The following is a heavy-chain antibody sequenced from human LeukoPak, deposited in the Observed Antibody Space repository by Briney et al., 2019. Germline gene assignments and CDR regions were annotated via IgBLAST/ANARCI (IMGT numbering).Heavy chain of an antibody. V-gene: IGHV4-59*08. CDR1: GGSISSYY. Sequence: PSETLSLTCTVSGGSISSYYWSWIRQPPGKGLEWIGYIYYSGSTNYNLSLKSRVTISVDTSKNQFSLKLSSVTAADTAVYYCAALVVPAAKGNYFDYWGQGTLVTVSS. CDR2: IYYSGST. J-gene: IGHJ4*02. D-gene: IGHD2-2*01. CDR3: AALVVPAAKGNYFDY.